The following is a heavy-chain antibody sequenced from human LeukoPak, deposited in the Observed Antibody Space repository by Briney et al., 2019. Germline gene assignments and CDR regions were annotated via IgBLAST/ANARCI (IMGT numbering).Heavy chain of an antibody. D-gene: IGHD3-10*01. CDR3: ARDLDGSGSAFDY. CDR2: ISSSISYT. V-gene: IGHV3-21*01. CDR1: AFTFSSYS. J-gene: IGHJ4*02. Sequence: GGSLTLSCPASAFTFSSYSMNWVRQPPGKVLDWVSSISSSISYTYYADSVKGRFTISRDKDKNSLYLQMNSLRAEDTAAYYCARDLDGSGSAFDYWGQGTLVTVSS.